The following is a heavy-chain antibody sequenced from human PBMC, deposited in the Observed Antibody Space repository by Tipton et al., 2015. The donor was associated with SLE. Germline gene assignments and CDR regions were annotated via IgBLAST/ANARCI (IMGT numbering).Heavy chain of an antibody. CDR3: ARHVDPTDYYYYMDV. Sequence: TLSLTCTVSGASISSTSYYWGWIRQAPGQGLEWIGSIYNSGNTYYNASLKSRVTISVDTSKNQFSLWLRSVSAAETGVYYCARHVDPTDYYYYMDVWGKGTAVTVSS. CDR2: IYNSGNT. V-gene: IGHV4-39*07. J-gene: IGHJ6*03. CDR1: GASISSTSYY.